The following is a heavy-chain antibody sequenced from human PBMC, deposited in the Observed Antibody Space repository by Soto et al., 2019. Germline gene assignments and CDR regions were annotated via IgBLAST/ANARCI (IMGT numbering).Heavy chain of an antibody. Sequence: PSDTLSLTCSDSGFDIRRGYYWSWVRQPPGKGLEWIGSIYPSVSSYHNPSLETRVRLSIDTSKNQFTLNLTSVTAADTALYYCAREKVGTTFFDNWGQGIQATVSS. CDR2: IYPSVSS. CDR1: GFDIRRGYY. J-gene: IGHJ4*02. V-gene: IGHV4-38-2*02. D-gene: IGHD1-1*01. CDR3: AREKVGTTFFDN.